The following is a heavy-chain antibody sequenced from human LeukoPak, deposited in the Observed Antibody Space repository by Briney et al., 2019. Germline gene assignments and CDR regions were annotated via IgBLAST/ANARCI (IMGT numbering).Heavy chain of an antibody. CDR1: GFTFRDFG. D-gene: IGHD6-13*01. Sequence: GGSLRLSCAASGFTFRDFGMHWVRQAPGKGLEWVAFIWNDGSKDYYPDSVKGRFTISRDNSRTTLYLQMHSLRIEDTAVYYCVKGGSSSHNWFDPWGQGILVTVSS. J-gene: IGHJ5*02. V-gene: IGHV3-30*02. CDR3: VKGGSSSHNWFDP. CDR2: IWNDGSKD.